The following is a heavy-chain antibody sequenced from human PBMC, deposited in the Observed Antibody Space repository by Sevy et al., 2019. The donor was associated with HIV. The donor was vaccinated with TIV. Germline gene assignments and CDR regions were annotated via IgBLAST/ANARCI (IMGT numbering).Heavy chain of an antibody. CDR1: GFTVNSNY. D-gene: IGHD1-1*01. CDR2: IHSDDTT. CDR3: ARGKSGNGSALNY. J-gene: IGHJ4*01. V-gene: IGHV3-66*01. Sequence: GGSLRLSCAASGFTVNSNYMTWVRQAPRKGLEGVSVIHSDDTTYHADSVKDRFTISRDNFKNTLYLHMSSLIAEDTAVSYSARGKSGNGSALNYCGHGTPVTVSS.